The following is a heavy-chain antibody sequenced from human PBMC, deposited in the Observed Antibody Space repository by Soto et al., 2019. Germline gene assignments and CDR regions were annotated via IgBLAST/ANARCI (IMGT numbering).Heavy chain of an antibody. D-gene: IGHD4-17*01. CDR1: GYTFTGYY. Sequence: ASVKVSCKASGYTFTGYYMHWVRQAPGQGLEWMGWINPNSGGTNYAQKFQGWVTMTRDTSISTAYMELSRLRSDDTAVYYCARANGDYWPYYFDYWGQGTLVTVSS. CDR3: ARANGDYWPYYFDY. V-gene: IGHV1-2*04. CDR2: INPNSGGT. J-gene: IGHJ4*02.